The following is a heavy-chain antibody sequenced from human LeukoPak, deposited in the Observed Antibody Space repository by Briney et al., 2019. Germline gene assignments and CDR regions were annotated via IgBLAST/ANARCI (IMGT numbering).Heavy chain of an antibody. CDR3: ARAYCGGDCYSGWYFDL. V-gene: IGHV3-13*01. J-gene: IGHJ2*01. Sequence: GGSLRLSCAASGFTFSSYDMHWVRQATGKGLEWVSAFGTAGDTYYPGSVKGRFTISRENAKNSLYLQMNSLGAGDTAVYYCARAYCGGDCYSGWYFDLWGRGTLVTVSS. CDR1: GFTFSSYD. D-gene: IGHD2-21*02. CDR2: FGTAGDT.